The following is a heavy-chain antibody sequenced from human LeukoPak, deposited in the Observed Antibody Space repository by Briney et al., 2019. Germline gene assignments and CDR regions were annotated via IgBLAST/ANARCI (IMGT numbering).Heavy chain of an antibody. CDR1: GGSISSYY. J-gene: IGHJ2*01. CDR2: IFYSGST. CDR3: ASGTTRWYFDL. D-gene: IGHD1-7*01. Sequence: SETLSLTCTVSGGSISSYYWSWLRQPPGKGLEWIGYIFYSGSTNYNPSLKSRVTISGHTSKNQFSLKLSSVTAADTAVYYCASGTTRWYFDLWGRGTLVTVSS. V-gene: IGHV4-59*01.